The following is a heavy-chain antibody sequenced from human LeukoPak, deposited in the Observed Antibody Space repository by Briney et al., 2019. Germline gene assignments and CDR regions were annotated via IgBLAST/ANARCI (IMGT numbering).Heavy chain of an antibody. D-gene: IGHD6-19*01. J-gene: IGHJ4*02. CDR3: AKDLTKWLSRMIDY. V-gene: IGHV3-9*03. CDR2: ISWNSGSI. Sequence: PGRSLRLSCAASGFTFDDYAMHWVRQAPGKGLEWVSGISWNSGSIGYADSVKGRFTISRDNAKNSLYLQMNSLRAEDMALYYCAKDLTKWLSRMIDYWGQGTLVTVSS. CDR1: GFTFDDYA.